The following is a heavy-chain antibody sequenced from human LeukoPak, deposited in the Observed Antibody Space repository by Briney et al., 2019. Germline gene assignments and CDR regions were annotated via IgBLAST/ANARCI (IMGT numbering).Heavy chain of an antibody. CDR2: IYTSGST. J-gene: IGHJ5*02. CDR1: GGSISSGSYY. V-gene: IGHV4-61*02. D-gene: IGHD3-10*01. CDR3: AEQYYYGSGSLTTTGWFDP. Sequence: SQTLSLTCTVSGGSISSGSYYWNWIRQPAGKGLEWIGRIYTSGSTNYNPSLKSRVTISVDTSKNQFSLKLSSVTAADTAVYYCAEQYYYGSGSLTTTGWFDPWGQGTLVTVSS.